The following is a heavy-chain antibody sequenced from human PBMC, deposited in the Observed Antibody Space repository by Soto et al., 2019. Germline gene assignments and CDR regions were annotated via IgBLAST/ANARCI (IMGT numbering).Heavy chain of an antibody. CDR2: ISSSSSYI. CDR3: AREVRSSYCSGGSCYSRWFDP. CDR1: GFTFSSYS. D-gene: IGHD2-15*01. Sequence: GGSLRLSCAASGFTFSSYSMNWVRQAPGKGLEWVSSISSSSSYIYYADSVKGRFTISRDNAKNSLYLQMNSLRAEDTAVYYCAREVRSSYCSGGSCYSRWFDPWGQGTLVTVSS. V-gene: IGHV3-21*01. J-gene: IGHJ5*02.